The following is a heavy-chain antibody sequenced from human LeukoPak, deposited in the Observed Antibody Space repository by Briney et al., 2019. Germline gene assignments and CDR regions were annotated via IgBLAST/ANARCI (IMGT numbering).Heavy chain of an antibody. CDR1: GYTFTNYA. V-gene: IGHV1-3*01. CDR2: INAGNGKT. CDR3: ARGYYDLLTGHVVTYYFDY. J-gene: IGHJ4*02. D-gene: IGHD3-9*01. Sequence: ASVKVSCKASGYTFTNYAVHWVRQAPGQRLEWMGWINAGNGKTNYSQKFQVRVTLTRDTSASIVYMELSSLRSEDTAVYYCARGYYDLLTGHVVTYYFDYWGQGTLVTVSS.